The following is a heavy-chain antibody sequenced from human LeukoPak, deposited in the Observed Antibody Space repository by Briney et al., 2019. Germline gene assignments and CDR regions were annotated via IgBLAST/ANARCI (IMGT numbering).Heavy chain of an antibody. CDR1: GFTVSDND. CDR3: ARRSVPGRPGY. J-gene: IGHJ4*02. Sequence: GGSLRLSCAASGFTVSDNDIKWVRQAPGKGLEWVSLIYSDGSTHYTASVKGRFSTSRDNSKNTVYLQMNSLRGEDTAVYYCARRSVPGRPGYWGQGTQVTVSS. CDR2: IYSDGST. D-gene: IGHD6-6*01. V-gene: IGHV3-66*04.